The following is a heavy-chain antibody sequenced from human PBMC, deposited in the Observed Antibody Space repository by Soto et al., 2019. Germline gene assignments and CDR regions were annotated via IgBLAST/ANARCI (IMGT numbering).Heavy chain of an antibody. D-gene: IGHD3-10*02. CDR3: ARGPGAVGGGIMFDGLPHHAMDS. Sequence: QVQLVQSGAEVKKPGASVRVSCKASGYTLSRHEMNWVRQATGQGLEWMGSMNPISGLSTYAEKFQGRVTMTRDTSISTTYLELSNLRSEDTAVYFCARGPGAVGGGIMFDGLPHHAMDSWGQGTTVIVFS. V-gene: IGHV1-8*01. CDR1: GYTLSRHE. CDR2: MNPISGLS. J-gene: IGHJ6*02.